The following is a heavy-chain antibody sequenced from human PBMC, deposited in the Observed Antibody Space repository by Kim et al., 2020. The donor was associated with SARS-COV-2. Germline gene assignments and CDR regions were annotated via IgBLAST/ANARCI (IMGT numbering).Heavy chain of an antibody. D-gene: IGHD3-16*01. Sequence: GGSLRLSCAASGFTFSNAWMSWVRQAPGKGLEWVGRIKSKTDGGTTDYAAPVKGRFTISRDDSKNTLYLQMNSLKTEDTAVYYCTTDHPMTTFFDYWGQGTLVTVSS. CDR1: GFTFSNAW. J-gene: IGHJ4*02. CDR3: TTDHPMTTFFDY. CDR2: IKSKTDGGTT. V-gene: IGHV3-15*01.